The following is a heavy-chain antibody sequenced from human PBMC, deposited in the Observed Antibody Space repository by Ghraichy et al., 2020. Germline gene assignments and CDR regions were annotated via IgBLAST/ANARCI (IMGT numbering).Heavy chain of an antibody. CDR3: ARASYSGTSAEY. Sequence: SETLSLTCTVSGDSINYYYWPWIRQPPGKGLEWIGYSYYSETANYNPSLKSRVTISVDMSKNQFSLSVTSVTAADTAVYYCARASYSGTSAEYWGQGTLVTVSS. CDR2: SYYSETA. CDR1: GDSINYYY. J-gene: IGHJ4*02. D-gene: IGHD1-26*01. V-gene: IGHV4-59*01.